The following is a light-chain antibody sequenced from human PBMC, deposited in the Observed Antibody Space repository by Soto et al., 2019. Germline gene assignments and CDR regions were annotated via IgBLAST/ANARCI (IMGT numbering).Light chain of an antibody. CDR2: GVY. J-gene: IGKJ1*01. CDR3: QQYDTSPRT. CDR1: QSLRTNS. Sequence: EIVLTQSPGTLSLSPVGIATLSFMASQSLRTNSLAWYQQKPGQAPRLLISGVYSRAAGIPDRFSGSGSGTDFTLTISRLEPEDFAVYYCQQYDTSPRTFGQGTKVDIK. V-gene: IGKV3-20*01.